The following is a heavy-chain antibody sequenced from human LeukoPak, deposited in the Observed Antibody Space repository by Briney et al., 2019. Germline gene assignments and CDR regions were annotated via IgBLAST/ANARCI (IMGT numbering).Heavy chain of an antibody. Sequence: GGSLRLSCAASGFTFSTYWMSWVRQAPGKGLEWVANIKQDGSEKYYVDSVKGRLTISRDNAKNSLYLQMNSLRVEDTAVYYCARDSDGDLDYWGQGTLVTVSS. D-gene: IGHD4-17*01. CDR3: ARDSDGDLDY. CDR2: IKQDGSEK. V-gene: IGHV3-7*01. J-gene: IGHJ4*02. CDR1: GFTFSTYW.